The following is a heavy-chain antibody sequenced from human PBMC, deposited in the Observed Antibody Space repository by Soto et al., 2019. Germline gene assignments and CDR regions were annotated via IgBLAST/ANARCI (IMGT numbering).Heavy chain of an antibody. V-gene: IGHV4-4*07. Sequence: SETLSLTCTVSGGCNSSYYWSWILQRAGKGLEWIGRIYTSGSTNYNPSLKSRVTMSVDTSKNQFSLKLSSVTAADTAVYYCARAPRIAVAGLFDYWGQGTLVTVSS. J-gene: IGHJ4*02. CDR1: GGCNSSYY. CDR2: IYTSGST. CDR3: ARAPRIAVAGLFDY. D-gene: IGHD6-19*01.